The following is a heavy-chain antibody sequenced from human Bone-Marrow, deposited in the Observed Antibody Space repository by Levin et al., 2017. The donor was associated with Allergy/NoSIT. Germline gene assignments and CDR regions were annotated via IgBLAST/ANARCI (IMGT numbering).Heavy chain of an antibody. J-gene: IGHJ4*02. CDR1: GGSISSSSYY. Sequence: PSETLSLTCTVSGGSISSSSYYWGWIRQPPGKGLDWIGSIYYSGSTYYNPSLKSRVTISVDTSKNQFSLKLSSVTATDTAVYYCARHLQGGYQNQYFDYWGQGTLVTVSS. CDR2: IYYSGST. CDR3: ARHLQGGYQNQYFDY. D-gene: IGHD3-22*01. V-gene: IGHV4-39*01.